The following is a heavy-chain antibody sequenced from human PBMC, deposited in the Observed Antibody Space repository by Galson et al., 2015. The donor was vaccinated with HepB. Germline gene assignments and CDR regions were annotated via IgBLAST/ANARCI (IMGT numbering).Heavy chain of an antibody. CDR1: GYYFTNYW. CDR3: ARPGPGQDHYFDH. J-gene: IGHJ4*02. Sequence: QSGAEVKKPGESLKISCKTSGYYFTNYWIGWVRQMPGKGLEWMAIIYPGDSDARYSPSFQGQVTISADKSVSTAYLQWSSLKASDTAMYYCARPGPGQDHYFDHWGQGTLVTVSS. V-gene: IGHV5-51*03. CDR2: IYPGDSDA. D-gene: IGHD1-1*01.